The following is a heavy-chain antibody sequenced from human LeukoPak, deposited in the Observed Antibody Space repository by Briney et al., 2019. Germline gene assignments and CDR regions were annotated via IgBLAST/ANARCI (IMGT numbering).Heavy chain of an antibody. V-gene: IGHV3-23*01. Sequence: GGSLRLSCAASGFTFSTYAMSWVRQAPGKGLEWVSAISGSGNSTYYGDSVKGRFTISRDNSKNTLYLQMNSLRAEDTAVYYCAREMATIQSYYFDYWGQGTLVTVSS. CDR2: ISGSGNST. D-gene: IGHD5-24*01. CDR1: GFTFSTYA. CDR3: AREMATIQSYYFDY. J-gene: IGHJ4*02.